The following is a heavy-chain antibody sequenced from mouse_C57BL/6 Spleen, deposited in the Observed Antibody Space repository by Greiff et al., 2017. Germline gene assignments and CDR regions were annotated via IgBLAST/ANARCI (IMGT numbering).Heavy chain of an antibody. J-gene: IGHJ1*03. Sequence: VQLQQPGAELVRPGSSVKLSCKASGYTFTSYWMHWVKQRPIQGLEWIGNIDPSDSETHYNQKFKDKATLTVDKSSSTAYMQLSSLTSEDSAVYYCAGYDGYSRYFDVWGTGTTVTVSS. D-gene: IGHD2-3*01. V-gene: IGHV1-52*01. CDR2: IDPSDSET. CDR3: AGYDGYSRYFDV. CDR1: GYTFTSYW.